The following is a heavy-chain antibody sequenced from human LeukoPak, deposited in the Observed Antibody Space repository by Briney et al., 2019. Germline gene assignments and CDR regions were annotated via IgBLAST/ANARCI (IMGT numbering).Heavy chain of an antibody. CDR1: GFTFSTCS. D-gene: IGHD3-10*01. V-gene: IGHV3-48*04. CDR3: ARDLHGSGIMFDY. J-gene: IGHJ4*02. Sequence: GGSLRLSCAASGFTFSTCSMNWVRQAPGKGLEWVSYISHSSSTIYYPDSVKGRFTISRDNAKNSLYLQMNSLRAEDTAVYYCARDLHGSGIMFDYWGQGILVTVSS. CDR2: ISHSSSTI.